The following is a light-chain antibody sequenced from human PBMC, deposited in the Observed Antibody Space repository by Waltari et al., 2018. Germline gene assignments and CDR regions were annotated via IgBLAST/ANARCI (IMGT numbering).Light chain of an antibody. CDR2: AAS. V-gene: IGKV1-39*01. CDR1: QSISSY. Sequence: DIQMTQSPSSLSASVGDRVTITCRASQSISSYLNWYQQKPGKAPKLLIYAASSLQSGVPSRFSGSGSVTDFTLTIISLQPEDFATYYCQQSYSTPLTFGPGTKVYIK. CDR3: QQSYSTPLT. J-gene: IGKJ3*01.